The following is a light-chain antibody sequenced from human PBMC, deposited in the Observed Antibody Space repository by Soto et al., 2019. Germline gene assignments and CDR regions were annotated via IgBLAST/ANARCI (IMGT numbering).Light chain of an antibody. V-gene: IGKV3-15*01. J-gene: IGKJ1*01. CDR3: QQYNNWPRT. Sequence: EIVLTQSPATLSLSPGERATLSCRASQSVSNDFLAWYQQKPGQAPRLLIHGATTRATGIPTRFSGSGSGTEFTLTISSLQSEDFAVYYCQQYNNWPRTFGQGTKVDI. CDR2: GAT. CDR1: QSVSNDF.